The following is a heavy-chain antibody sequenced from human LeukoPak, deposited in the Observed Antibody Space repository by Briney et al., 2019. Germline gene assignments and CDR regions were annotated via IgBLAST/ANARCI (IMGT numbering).Heavy chain of an antibody. CDR1: GYTFTSYA. V-gene: IGHV1-3*01. CDR2: INAGNGNT. CDR3: ARGKLRYFDWCVY. D-gene: IGHD3-9*01. J-gene: IGHJ4*02. Sequence: GASVKVSCKASGYTFTSYAMHWVRQAPGQRLEWMGWINAGNGNTKYSQKFQGRVTITRDTSASTAYMELSSLRSKDTAVYYCARGKLRYFDWCVYWGQGTLVTVSS.